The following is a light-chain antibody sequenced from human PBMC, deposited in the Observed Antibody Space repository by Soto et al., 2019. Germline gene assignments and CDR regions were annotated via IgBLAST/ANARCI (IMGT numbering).Light chain of an antibody. CDR1: SSDVGGYNY. CDR2: DVS. Sequence: QSVLTQPASVSGSPGQSFTISCTGTSSDVGGYNYVSWYQQHPGKAPKLMIYDVSNRPSGVSNRFSGSKSGNTASLTISGLQAEDEADYYCSSYTSSSTPGYVFGTGTKVTVL. J-gene: IGLJ1*01. V-gene: IGLV2-14*01. CDR3: SSYTSSSTPGYV.